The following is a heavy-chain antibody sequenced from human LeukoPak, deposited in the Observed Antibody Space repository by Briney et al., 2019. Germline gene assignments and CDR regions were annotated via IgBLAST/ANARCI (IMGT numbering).Heavy chain of an antibody. CDR3: AKDLYDNGWYNYFDP. CDR2: IYSSGTT. V-gene: IGHV4-39*02. J-gene: IGHJ5*02. Sequence: SETLSLTCAVSGASIRNTSFYWGWIRQPPGKGLQWIASIYSSGTTYYNPSIKSRITLFVDTSKNQVSLKLRSVTAADTAVYHCAKDLYDNGWYNYFDPWGQGALVTVSS. CDR1: GASIRNTSFY. D-gene: IGHD6-19*01.